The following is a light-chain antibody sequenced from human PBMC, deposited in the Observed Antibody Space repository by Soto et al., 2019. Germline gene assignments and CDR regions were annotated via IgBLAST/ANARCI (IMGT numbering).Light chain of an antibody. CDR3: LQDYNYPWT. J-gene: IGKJ1*01. CDR1: QAIRDD. CDR2: VAS. Sequence: AIQMTKSPSSLSASVGDRVTITCRASQAIRDDLGWYQQKPGKAPKLLIYVASSLQSGVPSRFSGSGSGTDFTLTISSLQPEDFATYYCLQDYNYPWTFGQGTKVEIK. V-gene: IGKV1-6*01.